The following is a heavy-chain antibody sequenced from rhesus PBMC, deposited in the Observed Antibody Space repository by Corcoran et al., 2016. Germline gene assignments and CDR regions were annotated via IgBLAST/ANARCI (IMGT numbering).Heavy chain of an antibody. CDR3: TAYGSIYGSLDF. CDR2: IKNQADGGTA. D-gene: IGHD4-29*01. J-gene: IGHJ5-2*02. V-gene: IGHV3-16*01. CDR1: GLTFSNYW. Sequence: EVQLVESGGALVQAGGSLRLSCAASGLTFSNYWLNWVRQAPGTGLEGVGFIKNQADGGTAAYAESVKGRFAISRDDSRNTLYLQMNSLKTEDTAFYYCTAYGSIYGSLDFWGRGVLVTVSS.